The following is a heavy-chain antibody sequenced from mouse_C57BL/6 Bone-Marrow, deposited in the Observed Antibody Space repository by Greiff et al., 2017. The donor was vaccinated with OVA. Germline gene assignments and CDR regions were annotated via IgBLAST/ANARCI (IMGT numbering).Heavy chain of an antibody. D-gene: IGHD1-1*01. Sequence: DVMLVESGEGLVKPGGSLKLSCAASGFTFSSYAMSWVRQTPEKRLEWVAYISSGGDYIYYADTVKGRFTISRDNARNTLYLQMSSLKSEDTAMYYCTKYGSRYYYAMDDWGQGTSVTVAS. V-gene: IGHV5-9-1*02. CDR3: TKYGSRYYYAMDD. CDR1: GFTFSSYA. J-gene: IGHJ4*01. CDR2: ISSGGDYI.